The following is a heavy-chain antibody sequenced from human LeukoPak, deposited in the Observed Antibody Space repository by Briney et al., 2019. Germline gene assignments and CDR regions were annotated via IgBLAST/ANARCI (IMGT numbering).Heavy chain of an antibody. CDR2: IIPIFGTA. CDR3: ARDRLYCSGGSCYLDY. V-gene: IGHV1-69*05. Sequence: SVKVSCKASGGTFSSYAISWVRQAPGQGLEWMGGIIPIFGTANYAQKFQGRVTITTDESTSTAYMELSSLRSEDTAVYYCARDRLYCSGGSCYLDYWGQGTLVTVSS. CDR1: GGTFSSYA. D-gene: IGHD2-15*01. J-gene: IGHJ4*02.